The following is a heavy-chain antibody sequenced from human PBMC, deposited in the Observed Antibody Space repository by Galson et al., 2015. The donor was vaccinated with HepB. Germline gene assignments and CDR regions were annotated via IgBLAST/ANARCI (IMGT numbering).Heavy chain of an antibody. J-gene: IGHJ6*04. Sequence: SLRLSCAASGFTFSNAWMSWVRQAPGKGLEWVGRIKSKTDGGTTDYAAPVKGRFTISRDDSKNTLYLQMNSLKTEDTAVYYCTTYYSSWYQLPPEQMDVWGKGTTVTVSS. D-gene: IGHD2-2*01. CDR3: TTYYSSWYQLPPEQMDV. CDR1: GFTFSNAW. V-gene: IGHV3-15*01. CDR2: IKSKTDGGTT.